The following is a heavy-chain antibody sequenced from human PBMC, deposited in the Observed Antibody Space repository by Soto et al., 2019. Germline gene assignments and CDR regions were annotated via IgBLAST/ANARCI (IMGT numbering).Heavy chain of an antibody. CDR2: INHSGST. V-gene: IGHV4-34*01. J-gene: IGHJ4*02. CDR3: ARDNITGLFDY. Sequence: SETLSLTCAVYGGSFSGYYWTWIRQPPGTGLEWIGEINHSGSTNYNPSLKSRVTISVDTSKNQFSLKLTSVTAADTAVYYCARDNITGLFDYWGQGSLVIVSS. D-gene: IGHD2-8*02. CDR1: GGSFSGYY.